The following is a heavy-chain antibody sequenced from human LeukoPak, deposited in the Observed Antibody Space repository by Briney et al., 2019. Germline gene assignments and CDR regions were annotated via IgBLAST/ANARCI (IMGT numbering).Heavy chain of an antibody. CDR2: IIPILGIA. V-gene: IGHV1-69*04. Sequence: GSSVKVSCKASGGTFSSYAISWVRQAPGQGLEWMGRIIPILGIANYAQKFQGRVTITADKSTSTAYMELSSLRSEDTAVYYCARGRIMTGTTYYYYGMDVWGQGTTVTVSS. CDR1: GGTFSSYA. CDR3: ARGRIMTGTTYYYYGMDV. D-gene: IGHD1-7*01. J-gene: IGHJ6*02.